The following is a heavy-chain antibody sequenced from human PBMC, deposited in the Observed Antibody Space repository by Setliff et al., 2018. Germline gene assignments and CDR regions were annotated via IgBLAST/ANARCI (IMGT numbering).Heavy chain of an antibody. CDR3: VREGLSFDIMGDP. J-gene: IGHJ5*02. V-gene: IGHV1-2*06. CDR2: INPNNGGT. Sequence: ASVKVSCKASGYTFTDHYLYWVRQAPGQGLECMGRINPNNGGTNYAQKFQGRVTLTRDTSITTVYMELSTLTSDDTAVYYCVREGLSFDIMGDPWGQGTLVTVSS. CDR1: GYTFTDHY. D-gene: IGHD5-12*01.